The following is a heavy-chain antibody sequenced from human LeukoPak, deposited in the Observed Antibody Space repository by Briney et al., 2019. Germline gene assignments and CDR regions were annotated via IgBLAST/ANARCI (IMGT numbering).Heavy chain of an antibody. Sequence: GGSLRLSCAASGFTFSSYSMNWVRQAPGKGLGWVSYISSSSSTIYYADSVKGRFTISRDNAKNSLYLQMNSLRAEDTAVYYCARENYDILTGYYRGGFDYWGQGTLVTVSS. CDR2: ISSSSSTI. J-gene: IGHJ4*02. CDR1: GFTFSSYS. V-gene: IGHV3-48*01. CDR3: ARENYDILTGYYRGGFDY. D-gene: IGHD3-9*01.